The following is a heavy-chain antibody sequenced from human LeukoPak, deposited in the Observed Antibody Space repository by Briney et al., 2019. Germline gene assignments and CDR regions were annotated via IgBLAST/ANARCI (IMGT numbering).Heavy chain of an antibody. CDR1: GFTFSGAW. D-gene: IGHD6-13*01. Sequence: PGGSLRLSCTASGFTFSGAWMTWVRQAPGKGLEWVAFIRYDGSNKYYADSVKGRFTISRDNSKNTLYLQMNSLRAEDTAVYYCAKNLRSSSWYSGGAYYYYYMDVWGKGTTVTISS. CDR2: IRYDGSNK. CDR3: AKNLRSSSWYSGGAYYYYYMDV. J-gene: IGHJ6*03. V-gene: IGHV3-30*02.